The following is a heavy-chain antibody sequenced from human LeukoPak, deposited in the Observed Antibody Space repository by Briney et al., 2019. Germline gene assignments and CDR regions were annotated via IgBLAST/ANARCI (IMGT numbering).Heavy chain of an antibody. CDR2: IIPIFGTA. D-gene: IGHD2-2*01. CDR1: GGTSSSYA. J-gene: IGHJ4*02. V-gene: IGHV1-69*05. Sequence: GASVKVSCKASGGTSSSYAISWVRQAPGQGLEWMGRIIPIFGTANYAQKFQGRVTITTDESTSTAYMELSSLRSEDTAVYYCARDLAPYCSSTSCYEEDYWGQGTLVTVSS. CDR3: ARDLAPYCSSTSCYEEDY.